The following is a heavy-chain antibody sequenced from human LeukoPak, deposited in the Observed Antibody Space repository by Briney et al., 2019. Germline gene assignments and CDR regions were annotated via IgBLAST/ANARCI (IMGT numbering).Heavy chain of an antibody. V-gene: IGHV3-23*01. D-gene: IGHD3-3*01. J-gene: IGHJ5*02. Sequence: GGSLRLSCAASGFTFSSYAMTWVRQAPGKGLEWVSAISGSGGSTYYADSVKGRFTISRDNSKNTLYLQMNSLRAEDAAVYYCAKDAAFGVVIRWFDPWGQGTLVTVSS. CDR1: GFTFSSYA. CDR2: ISGSGGST. CDR3: AKDAAFGVVIRWFDP.